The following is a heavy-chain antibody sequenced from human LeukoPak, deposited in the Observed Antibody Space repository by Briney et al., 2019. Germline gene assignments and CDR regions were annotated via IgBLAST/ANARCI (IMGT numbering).Heavy chain of an antibody. D-gene: IGHD5-24*01. V-gene: IGHV4-39*01. Sequence: PSETLSFTCTASGGSISSSGYYWGWIRQPPGKGLEWIASINYSGTTYYIPSLKSRVTISEDRSKNQFSLKLSSVTAADTAVYYCARLRDGRWLLEYWGQGTLVTVSS. J-gene: IGHJ4*02. CDR1: GGSISSSGYY. CDR2: INYSGTT. CDR3: ARLRDGRWLLEY.